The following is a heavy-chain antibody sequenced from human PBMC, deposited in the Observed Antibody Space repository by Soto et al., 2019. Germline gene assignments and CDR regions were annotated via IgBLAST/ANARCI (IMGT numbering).Heavy chain of an antibody. V-gene: IGHV4-4*07. CDR1: GGSISSYY. CDR3: ARDFPVYYYDSSGFCSD. CDR2: IYTSGST. J-gene: IGHJ4*02. D-gene: IGHD3-22*01. Sequence: SETLSLTCTVSGGSISSYYWSWIRQPAGKGLEWIGRIYTSGSTNYNPSLKSRVTISVDTSKNQFSLKLSSVTAADTAVYYCARDFPVYYYDSSGFCSDWGQGTLVTVSS.